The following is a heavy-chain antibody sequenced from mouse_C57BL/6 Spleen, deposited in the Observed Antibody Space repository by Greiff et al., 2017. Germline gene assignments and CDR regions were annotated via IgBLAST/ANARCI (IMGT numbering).Heavy chain of an antibody. V-gene: IGHV14-2*01. CDR2: IDPEDGET. D-gene: IGHD1-1*01. CDR1: GFNIKDYY. J-gene: IGHJ1*03. CDR3: ARPYYGSKNSYWYFDV. Sequence: DVQLVESGAELVKPGASVKLSCTASGFNIKDYYMHWVKQRTEQGLEWIGRIDPEDGETKYAPKFQGKATITADTSSNTAYLQLSSLTSEDTAVYYCARPYYGSKNSYWYFDVWGTGTTVTVSS.